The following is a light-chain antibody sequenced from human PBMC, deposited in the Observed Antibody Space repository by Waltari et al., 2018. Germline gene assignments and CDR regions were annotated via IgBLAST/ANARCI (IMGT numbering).Light chain of an antibody. Sequence: SYELTQPPSVSVSPGQTASITCSGDQLGDKYACWYQQKPGQSPVLLIYQESKRPSGIPERVSGSNSGNTATLTISGTQAMDEADYYCQAWDSSTVVFGGGTKLTVL. V-gene: IGLV3-1*01. CDR1: QLGDKY. J-gene: IGLJ2*01. CDR2: QES. CDR3: QAWDSSTVV.